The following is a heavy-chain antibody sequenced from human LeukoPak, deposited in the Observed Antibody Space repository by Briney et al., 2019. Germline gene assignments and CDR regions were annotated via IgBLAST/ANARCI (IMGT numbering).Heavy chain of an antibody. D-gene: IGHD2-8*02. CDR1: GGSISSSSYY. V-gene: IGHV4-61*05. CDR2: IYYSGST. J-gene: IGHJ4*02. CDR3: ARVSTGIVY. Sequence: PSETLSLTCTVSGGSISSSSYYWGWIRQPPGKGLEWIGYIYYSGSTNYNPSLKSRVTISVDTSKNQFSLKLSSVTAADTAVYYCARVSTGIVYWGQGTLVTVSS.